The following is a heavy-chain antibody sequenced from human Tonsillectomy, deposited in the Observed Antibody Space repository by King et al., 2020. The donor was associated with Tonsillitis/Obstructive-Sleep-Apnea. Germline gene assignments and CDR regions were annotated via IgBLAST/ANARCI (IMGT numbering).Heavy chain of an antibody. D-gene: IGHD3-9*01. V-gene: IGHV3-30*04. CDR2: ISYDGSNK. J-gene: IGHJ4*02. Sequence: QVQLVESGGGVVQPGRSLRLSCAASGFSFSSYAMHWVRQAPGKGLEWVAVISYDGSNKYYADSVKGRFTISRDNSKNTLYLQMNSLRAEDTAVYYCARGDTYYDILTGYGYWGQGTLVTVSS. CDR1: GFSFSSYA. CDR3: ARGDTYYDILTGYGY.